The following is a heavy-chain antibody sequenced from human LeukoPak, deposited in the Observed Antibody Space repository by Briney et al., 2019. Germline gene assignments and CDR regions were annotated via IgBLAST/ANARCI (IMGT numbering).Heavy chain of an antibody. D-gene: IGHD6-6*01. CDR1: GGTFSSYA. Sequence: SVKVSCKASGGTFSSYAISWVRQAPGQGLEWMGGIIPIFGTANYARKFQGRVTITTDESTSTAYMELSSLRSEDTAVYYCAREGQLPSVRMDVWGKGTTVTVSS. V-gene: IGHV1-69*05. CDR3: AREGQLPSVRMDV. CDR2: IIPIFGTA. J-gene: IGHJ6*04.